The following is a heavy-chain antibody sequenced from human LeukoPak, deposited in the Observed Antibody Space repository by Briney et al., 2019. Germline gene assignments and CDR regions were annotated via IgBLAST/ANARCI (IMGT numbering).Heavy chain of an antibody. CDR3: ARSSSSWYPLFDY. CDR2: IRNKANSYTT. V-gene: IGHV3-72*01. J-gene: IGHJ4*01. Sequence: GGSLRLSCAASGFTFSDHYMDWVRQAPEKGLEWVGRIRNKANSYTTEYAASVKGRFTVSRDDSETSLYLQMNSLRTEDTAVYYCARSSSSWYPLFDYWGHGTLVTVSS. CDR1: GFTFSDHY. D-gene: IGHD6-13*01.